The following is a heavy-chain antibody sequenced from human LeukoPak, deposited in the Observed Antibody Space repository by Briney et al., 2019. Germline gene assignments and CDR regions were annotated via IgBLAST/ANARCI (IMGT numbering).Heavy chain of an antibody. J-gene: IGHJ1*01. D-gene: IGHD3/OR15-3a*01. CDR1: GFTFSSYE. CDR2: ISISGTTI. CDR3: ARQGLYDSSDFWTFQH. V-gene: IGHV3-48*03. Sequence: GGSLRLSCAASGFTFSSYEMNWVRQAPGKGLEWRSYISISGTTIYYADSLKGRFTISRDNAKNSVYLQMNSLSAEDTAVYYCARQGLYDSSDFWTFQHWGQGTLVTVSS.